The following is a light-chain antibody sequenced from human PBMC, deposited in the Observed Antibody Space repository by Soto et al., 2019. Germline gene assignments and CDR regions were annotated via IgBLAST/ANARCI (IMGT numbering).Light chain of an antibody. V-gene: IGLV2-23*01. Sequence: QSALTQPASVSGSPGQSITISCTGTSSDVGSYNLVSWYQQHPGKAPKLMIYEGTKRPSGVSDRFSDSRSGNTASLTISGLQAEDEADYYCCSYASSSTYVFGTGTKVTVL. CDR3: CSYASSSTYV. CDR2: EGT. J-gene: IGLJ1*01. CDR1: SSDVGSYNL.